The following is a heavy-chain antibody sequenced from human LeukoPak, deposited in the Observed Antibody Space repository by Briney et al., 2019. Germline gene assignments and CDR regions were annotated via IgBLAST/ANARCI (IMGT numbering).Heavy chain of an antibody. V-gene: IGHV1-3*03. D-gene: IGHD4-17*01. CDR3: AREDYGDYYFDY. J-gene: IGHJ4*02. CDR1: GYTFTSYA. CDR2: INAGNGNT. Sequence: ASVKVSCKASGYTFTSYAMHWVRQAPGQRLEWMGWINAGNGNTKYSQEFQGRVTITRDTSASTAYMELSSLRSEDMAVYYCAREDYGDYYFDYWGQGTLVTVSS.